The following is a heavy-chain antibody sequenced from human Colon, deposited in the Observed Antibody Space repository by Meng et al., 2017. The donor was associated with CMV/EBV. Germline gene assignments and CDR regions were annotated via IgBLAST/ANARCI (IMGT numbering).Heavy chain of an antibody. Sequence: GESLKISCAASGFNFNSFGMHWVRQAPGKGLERVAFIRFDAKEQYYSDSVKGRFTISRDNAMSTLYLHMDGLRPDDTAVYYCAKREASASLDYWGQGTLVTVSS. CDR3: AKREASASLDY. D-gene: IGHD5-24*01. CDR2: IRFDAKEQ. V-gene: IGHV3-30*02. J-gene: IGHJ4*02. CDR1: GFNFNSFG.